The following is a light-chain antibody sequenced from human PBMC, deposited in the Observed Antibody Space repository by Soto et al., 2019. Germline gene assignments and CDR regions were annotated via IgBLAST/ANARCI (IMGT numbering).Light chain of an antibody. Sequence: AIQLTQSPSSLSASVGDTVSITCRASQGISRALAWYQQKPGKPPKLLIFDAYNLEGGVPSRFSGTGSVTDFTLTISSLQPEAFAPYFGQPVNSYQFTFGQGTNLEIK. CDR1: QGISRA. V-gene: IGKV1-13*02. CDR2: DAY. J-gene: IGKJ2*01. CDR3: QPVNSYQFT.